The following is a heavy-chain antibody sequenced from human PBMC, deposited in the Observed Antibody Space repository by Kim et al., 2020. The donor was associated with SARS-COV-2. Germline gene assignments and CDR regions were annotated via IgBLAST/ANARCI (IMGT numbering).Heavy chain of an antibody. D-gene: IGHD5-18*01. CDR3: ANRIQLWGHYGMDV. CDR1: GFTFSSYG. Sequence: GGSLRLSCAASGFTFSSYGMHWVRQAPGKGLEWVAVISYDGSNKYYADSVKGRFTISRDNSKNTLYLQMNSLRAEDTAVYYCANRIQLWGHYGMDVWGQGTTVTVSS. J-gene: IGHJ6*02. CDR2: ISYDGSNK. V-gene: IGHV3-30*18.